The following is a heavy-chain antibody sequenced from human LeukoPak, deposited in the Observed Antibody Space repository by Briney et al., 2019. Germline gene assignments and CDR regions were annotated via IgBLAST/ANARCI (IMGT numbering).Heavy chain of an antibody. Sequence: SVKVSCKASGFTFTSSAAQWVRQARGQRLEWIGWIVVGSGNTNYAQKFQERVTITRDMSTSTAYMELSSLRSEDTAVYYCAAQHNWNDANYWGQGTLVTVSS. CDR3: AAQHNWNDANY. CDR1: GFTFTSSA. V-gene: IGHV1-58*01. J-gene: IGHJ4*02. CDR2: IVVGSGNT. D-gene: IGHD1-1*01.